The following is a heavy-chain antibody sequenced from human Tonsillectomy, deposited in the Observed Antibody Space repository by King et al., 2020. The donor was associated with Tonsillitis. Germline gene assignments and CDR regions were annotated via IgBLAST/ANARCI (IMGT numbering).Heavy chain of an antibody. J-gene: IGHJ5*02. CDR3: AREYYKFSFDP. V-gene: IGHV4-61*02. Sequence: QLQESGPGLVKPSQTLSLTCTVSGGSISSGIYYWSWIRQPAGKGLEWIGRIYTSGSTNINSFLKSRVTISVDTSKNQISLRLTSVTAADTAVYYCAREYYKFSFDPWGQGTLVTVSS. D-gene: IGHD3/OR15-3a*01. CDR1: GGSISSGIYY. CDR2: IYTSGST.